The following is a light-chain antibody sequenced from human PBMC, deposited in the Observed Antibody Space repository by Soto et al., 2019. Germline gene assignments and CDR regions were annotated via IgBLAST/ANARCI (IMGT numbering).Light chain of an antibody. CDR2: EVT. J-gene: IGLJ2*01. V-gene: IGLV2-8*01. CDR3: SSFAGSNTFDVV. Sequence: ALTQPPSASGSPGQSVTISCSGTSSDVGGYDYVSWYQQHPGKAPKLMIYEVTKRPSGVPDRFSGSKSGNTASLTVSGLQAEDEADYYCSSFAGSNTFDVVFGGGTKVTVL. CDR1: SSDVGGYDY.